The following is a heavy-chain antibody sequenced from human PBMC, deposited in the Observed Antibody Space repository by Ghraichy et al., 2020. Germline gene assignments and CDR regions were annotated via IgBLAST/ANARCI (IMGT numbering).Heavy chain of an antibody. D-gene: IGHD2-2*01. V-gene: IGHV4-34*01. J-gene: IGHJ5*02. CDR2: INHSGST. CDR1: GGSFSGYY. CDR3: ARVLPRVVPAAPLYNWFDP. Sequence: SETLSLTCAVYGGSFSGYYWSWIRQPPGKGLEWIGEINHSGSTNYNPSLKSRVTISVDTSKNQFSLKLSSVTAADTAVYYCARVLPRVVPAAPLYNWFDPWGQGTLVTVSS.